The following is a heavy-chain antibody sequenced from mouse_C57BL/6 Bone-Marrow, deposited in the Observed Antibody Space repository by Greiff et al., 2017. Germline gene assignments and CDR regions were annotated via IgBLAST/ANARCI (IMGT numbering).Heavy chain of an antibody. D-gene: IGHD2-3*01. CDR1: GYAFSSYW. CDR2: IYPGDGDT. J-gene: IGHJ3*01. CDR3: ARERWLLWFAY. V-gene: IGHV1-80*01. Sequence: VQLQQSGAALVKPGASVKISCKASGYAFSSYWMNWVKQRPGKGLEWIGQIYPGDGDTNYNGKFKGKATLTADKSSSTAYRQLSSLTSEDSAVYFCARERWLLWFAYWGQGTLVTVSA.